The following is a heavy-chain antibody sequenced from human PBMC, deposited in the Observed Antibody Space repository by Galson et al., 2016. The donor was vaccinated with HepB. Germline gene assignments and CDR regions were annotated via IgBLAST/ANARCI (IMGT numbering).Heavy chain of an antibody. D-gene: IGHD5-24*01. Sequence: SLRLSCAASGFIFSHYAMIWVRQAPGRGLESFASISDGGDRTYYTDSVKGRFTISRDNSKNTLYLQMNSLRVEDTAIYYCAKEDDGISRFYFDSWGQGTLGTVSS. CDR1: GFIFSHYA. J-gene: IGHJ4*02. CDR2: ISDGGDRT. CDR3: AKEDDGISRFYFDS. V-gene: IGHV3-23*01.